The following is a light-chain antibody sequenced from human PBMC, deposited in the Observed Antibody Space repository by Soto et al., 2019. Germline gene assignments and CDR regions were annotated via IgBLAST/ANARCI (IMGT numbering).Light chain of an antibody. J-gene: IGKJ1*01. Sequence: EIVLTQSPGTLSLSPGERATLSCRASQSVSSSYLAWYQQKPGQAPRLLIYGASSRATDIPDRFSGSGSGTDFTLTIRRLEPEDFAVYYCQQYGSSRTFGQGTKGEIK. CDR1: QSVSSSY. V-gene: IGKV3-20*01. CDR2: GAS. CDR3: QQYGSSRT.